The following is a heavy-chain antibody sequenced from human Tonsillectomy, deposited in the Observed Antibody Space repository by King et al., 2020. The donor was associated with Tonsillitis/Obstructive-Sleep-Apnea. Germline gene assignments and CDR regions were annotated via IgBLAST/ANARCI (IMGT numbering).Heavy chain of an antibody. CDR3: ASEYCRSTDCLYPSSFDN. CDR1: GFIFSNYA. CDR2: ISETGGRT. Sequence: VQLVESGGGLVQPGGSLRLSCAASGFIFSNYAMSWVRQAPGKGLEWVSAISETGGRTYYADSVKGRFTISRDNSKNTLYLQMNSLRAEDTAVYYCASEYCRSTDCLYPSSFDNWGQGTLVTVSS. V-gene: IGHV3-23*04. D-gene: IGHD2-2*01. J-gene: IGHJ4*02.